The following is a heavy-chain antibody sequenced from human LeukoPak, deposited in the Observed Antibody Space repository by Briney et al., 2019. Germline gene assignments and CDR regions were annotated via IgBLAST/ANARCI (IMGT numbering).Heavy chain of an antibody. J-gene: IGHJ4*02. D-gene: IGHD5-18*01. Sequence: GASVKVSCKASGGTYSSYAMSWVRQAAGQGLEWMGRIIPILGIANYAQKFQGRVTITADKSTSTAYMELSSLRSEDTAVYYCARGPNTAGVYWGQGTLVTVSS. CDR2: IIPILGIA. CDR1: GGTYSSYA. CDR3: ARGPNTAGVY. V-gene: IGHV1-69*04.